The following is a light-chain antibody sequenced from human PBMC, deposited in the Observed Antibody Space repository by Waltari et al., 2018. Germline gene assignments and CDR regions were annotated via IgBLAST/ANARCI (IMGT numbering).Light chain of an antibody. CDR3: QQYHSPPQT. CDR2: CAS. J-gene: IGKJ4*01. CDR1: QSDLYTTNNKNY. Sequence: DIVMTQSPDSLAVSLGERATINCKSSQSDLYTTNNKNYLAWYQQKPGQPPKLLIYCASTRESGVPDRVSCSGSGTNFTLTISSLQSEDVAVYYYQQYHSPPQTFGGGTKVEIK. V-gene: IGKV4-1*01.